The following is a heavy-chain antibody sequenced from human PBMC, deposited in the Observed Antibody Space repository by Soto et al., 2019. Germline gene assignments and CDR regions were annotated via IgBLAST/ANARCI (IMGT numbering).Heavy chain of an antibody. D-gene: IGHD5-12*01. J-gene: IGHJ6*02. CDR2: IYYSGST. CDR1: GGSISSGGYY. Sequence: SETLSLTCTVSGGSISSGGYYWSWIRQHPGKGLEWIGYIYYSGSTYYNPSLKSRVTISVDTSKNQFSLKLSSVTAADTAVYYCARDSGWAVATNYGMDVWGQGTTVTVSS. V-gene: IGHV4-31*03. CDR3: ARDSGWAVATNYGMDV.